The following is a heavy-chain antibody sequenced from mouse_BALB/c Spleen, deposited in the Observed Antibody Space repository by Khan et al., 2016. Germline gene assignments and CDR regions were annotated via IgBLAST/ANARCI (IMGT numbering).Heavy chain of an antibody. Sequence: QVQLQQPGAELVRPGASVKLSCKASGYTFTNYWINWVKQRPGQGLEWIGNIYPSDSYANYNQKFKDKATLTVDRSSSTVYMHIISPTSEDFAVYYCSRDISAIRSYYYAMDYWGQGTSVTVSS. CDR1: GYTFTNYW. D-gene: IGHD1-2*01. V-gene: IGHV1-69*02. J-gene: IGHJ4*01. CDR2: IYPSDSYA. CDR3: SRDISAIRSYYYAMDY.